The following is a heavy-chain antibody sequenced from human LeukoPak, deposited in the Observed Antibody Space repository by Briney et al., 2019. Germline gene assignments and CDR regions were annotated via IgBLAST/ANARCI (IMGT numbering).Heavy chain of an antibody. V-gene: IGHV3-53*01. Sequence: GGSLRLSCAASGFTVSSNYMSWVRQAPGKGLEWVSVIYSGGSTYYADSVKGRFTISRDNAKNTLYLQMNSLRAEDTAVYYCARSPYYGGFDYWGQGTLVTVSS. CDR2: IYSGGST. J-gene: IGHJ4*02. CDR1: GFTVSSNY. D-gene: IGHD3-3*01. CDR3: ARSPYYGGFDY.